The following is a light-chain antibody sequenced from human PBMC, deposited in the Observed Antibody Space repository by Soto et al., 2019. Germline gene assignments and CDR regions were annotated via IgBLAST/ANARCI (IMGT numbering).Light chain of an antibody. CDR1: NGDIGRYNY. J-gene: IGLJ2*01. CDR2: DVT. V-gene: IGLV2-11*01. Sequence: QSVLTQPRSVSGSPGQSVTISCTGTNGDIGRYNYVSWYQQHPGKVPKLMIFDVTKRPSGVPDRFSGSKSGNTASLTISGLQAEDEAEYHCCSYAGTYTYVVFGGGTKVTVL. CDR3: CSYAGTYTYVV.